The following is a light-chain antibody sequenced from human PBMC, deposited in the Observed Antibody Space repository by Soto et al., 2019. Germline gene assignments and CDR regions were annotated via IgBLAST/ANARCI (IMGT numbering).Light chain of an antibody. CDR1: QGISNY. CDR2: AAS. CDR3: QKYNGAPPYT. J-gene: IGKJ2*01. V-gene: IGKV1-27*01. Sequence: DIQMTQSPSSLSASVGDRVTIACRASQGISNYLAWYQQKPGKVPKLLIYAASTLQSGVPSRFSGSGSGTDFTLTISSLQPEDVATYYCQKYNGAPPYTFGQGTKLEMK.